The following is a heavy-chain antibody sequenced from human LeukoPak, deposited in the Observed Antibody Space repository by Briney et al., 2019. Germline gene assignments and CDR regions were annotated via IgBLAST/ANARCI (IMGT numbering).Heavy chain of an antibody. V-gene: IGHV1-18*01. D-gene: IGHD5-24*01. J-gene: IGHJ4*02. CDR3: ARLVEMATALIFDY. Sequence: ASVKVSCKASGYTFTSYGISWVRQAPGQGLEWMGWISAYNGNTNYAQKLQGRVTMTTDTSTSTAYMELRSLRSEDTAVYYCARLVEMATALIFDYWGQGTLVTVSS. CDR1: GYTFTSYG. CDR2: ISAYNGNT.